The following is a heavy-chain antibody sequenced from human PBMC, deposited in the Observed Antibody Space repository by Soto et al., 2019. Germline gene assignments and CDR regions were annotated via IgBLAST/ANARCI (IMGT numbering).Heavy chain of an antibody. D-gene: IGHD2-2*02. V-gene: IGHV1-8*01. Sequence: ASVKVSCKASGYSFSTYDINWVRQAAGQGLEWMGWVNPKSGNTDYAQRFRGRVTMTSNTSISTAYMELSALTPEDTAVYYCARPYCDSTSCYTDWFDPWGXGTLVXVSS. CDR1: GYSFSTYD. CDR2: VNPKSGNT. J-gene: IGHJ5*02. CDR3: ARPYCDSTSCYTDWFDP.